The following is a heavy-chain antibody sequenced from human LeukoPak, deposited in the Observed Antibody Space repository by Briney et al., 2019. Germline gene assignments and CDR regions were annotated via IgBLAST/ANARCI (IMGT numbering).Heavy chain of an antibody. J-gene: IGHJ4*02. Sequence: SETLSLTCAVYGGSFSGYYWSWIRQPPGKGRECIGEINHSGSTNYNPSLKSRVTKSVDTSKNQFSLKLSSVTAADTAVYYCARGPGYGGNSTLDYWGQGTLVTVSS. CDR3: ARGPGYGGNSTLDY. V-gene: IGHV4-34*01. CDR2: INHSGST. D-gene: IGHD4-23*01. CDR1: GGSFSGYY.